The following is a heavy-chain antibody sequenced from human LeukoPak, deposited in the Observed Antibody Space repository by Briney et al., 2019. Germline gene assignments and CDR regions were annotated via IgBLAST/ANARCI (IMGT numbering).Heavy chain of an antibody. J-gene: IGHJ5*02. D-gene: IGHD4-4*01. Sequence: SETLSLTCAVYGGSFSGYYWSWIRQPPGKGLERIGEINHSGSTNYNPSLKSRVTISVDTSKNQFSLKLSSVIAADTAVYYCARGTYYSNYLNWFDPWGQGTLVTVSS. V-gene: IGHV4-34*01. CDR1: GGSFSGYY. CDR2: INHSGST. CDR3: ARGTYYSNYLNWFDP.